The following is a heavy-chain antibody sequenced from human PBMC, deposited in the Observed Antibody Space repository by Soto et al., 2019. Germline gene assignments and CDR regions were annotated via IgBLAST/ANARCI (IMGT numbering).Heavy chain of an antibody. V-gene: IGHV3-11*06. J-gene: IGHJ4*02. Sequence: QVQLVESGGGLVKPGGSLRLSCAASGFTFSDYYMSWIRQAPGKGLEGVSYISSSSSYTNYADSVKGRFTISSDNAKNSLYLQMNSLRAEDTAVYYCARVGYCGGDCSWGQGTLVTVSS. CDR2: ISSSSSYT. CDR1: GFTFSDYY. D-gene: IGHD2-21*02. CDR3: ARVGYCGGDCS.